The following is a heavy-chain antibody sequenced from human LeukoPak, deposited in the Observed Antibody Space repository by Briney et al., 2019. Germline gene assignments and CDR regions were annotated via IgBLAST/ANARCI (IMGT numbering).Heavy chain of an antibody. V-gene: IGHV1-24*01. CDR1: GYTLTELS. CDR2: FDPEDGET. J-gene: IGHJ3*02. CDR3: ATDVWGRDAFVI. Sequence: ASVKVSCKVSGYTLTELSMHWVRQAPGKGLEWMGGFDPEDGETIYAQKFQGRVTMTEDTSTDTAYMELSSLRSEDTAVYYCATDVWGRDAFVIWGQGTMVTVSS. D-gene: IGHD7-27*01.